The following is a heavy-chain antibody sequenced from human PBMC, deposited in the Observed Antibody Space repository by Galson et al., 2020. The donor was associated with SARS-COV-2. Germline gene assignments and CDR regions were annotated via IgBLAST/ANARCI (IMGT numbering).Heavy chain of an antibody. CDR2: ISYDGRDK. Sequence: GESLKISCAASEFTFSRYAMHWVRQVSGKGLEWLAVISYDGRDKYYAGSVKGRFAISRDNSKNTLFVQMNSLRPDDTAVYYCARGGTTSYDGFRLWGQGTMVTVSS. D-gene: IGHD2-2*01. J-gene: IGHJ3*01. CDR1: EFTFSRYA. CDR3: ARGGTTSYDGFRL. V-gene: IGHV3-30*09.